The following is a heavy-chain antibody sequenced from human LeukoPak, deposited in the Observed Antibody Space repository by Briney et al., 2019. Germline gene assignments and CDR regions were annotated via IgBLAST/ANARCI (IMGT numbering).Heavy chain of an antibody. Sequence: PGGSLRLSCAASGFTFSSYAMHWVRQAPGKGLEWVAVISYDGSNKYYADSVKGRFTISRDNSKNTLYLQMNSLRAEDTAVYYCASGIVYSSGWSDYWGQGTLVTVSS. V-gene: IGHV3-30-3*01. J-gene: IGHJ4*02. CDR1: GFTFSSYA. CDR2: ISYDGSNK. CDR3: ASGIVYSSGWSDY. D-gene: IGHD6-19*01.